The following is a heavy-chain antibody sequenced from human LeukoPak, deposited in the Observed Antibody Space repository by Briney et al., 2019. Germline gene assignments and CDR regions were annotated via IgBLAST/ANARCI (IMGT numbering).Heavy chain of an antibody. Sequence: PSETLSLTCAVYGGSFSGYYWSWIRQPPGKGLEWIGEINHSGSTNYNPSLKSRVTISVDTSKNRFSLKLSSVTAADTAVYYCARGRPSAAGSLDYWGQGTLVTVSS. D-gene: IGHD6-13*01. CDR2: INHSGST. CDR3: ARGRPSAAGSLDY. J-gene: IGHJ4*02. V-gene: IGHV4-34*01. CDR1: GGSFSGYY.